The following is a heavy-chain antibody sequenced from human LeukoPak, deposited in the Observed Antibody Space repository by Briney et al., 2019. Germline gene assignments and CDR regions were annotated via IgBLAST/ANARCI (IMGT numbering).Heavy chain of an antibody. J-gene: IGHJ6*02. V-gene: IGHV3-23*01. CDR2: ISGSGDST. CDR3: ARAKTSYYYYYGMDV. CDR1: GFTFSSYA. Sequence: GGSLRLSCAASGFTFSSYAMSWVRQAPGKGLEWVSAISGSGDSTYYGDSVKGRFTISRDNSKNTLYLQMNSLRAEDTAVYYCARAKTSYYYYYGMDVWGQGTTVTVSS.